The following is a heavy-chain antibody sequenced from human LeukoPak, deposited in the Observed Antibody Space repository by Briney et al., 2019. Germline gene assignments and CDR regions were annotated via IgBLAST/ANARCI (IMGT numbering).Heavy chain of an antibody. CDR2: ISSSGGTI. Sequence: GGSLRLSCAASGFTFSSYAMSWVRQAPGKGLEWVSYISSSGGTIYYADSVKGRFTISRDNAKNSLYLQMNSLRAEDTAVYYCARARGYYYGMDVWGQETTVTVSS. D-gene: IGHD3-10*01. CDR3: ARARGYYYGMDV. CDR1: GFTFSSYA. J-gene: IGHJ6*02. V-gene: IGHV3-48*04.